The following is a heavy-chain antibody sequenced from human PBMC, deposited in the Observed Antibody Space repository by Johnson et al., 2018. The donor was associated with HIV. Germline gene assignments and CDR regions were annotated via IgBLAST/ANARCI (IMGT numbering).Heavy chain of an antibody. CDR1: GFTFSSYA. CDR2: IKSKTDGGTT. D-gene: IGHD5-12*01. CDR3: AINSGYDSHGAFDI. J-gene: IGHJ3*02. V-gene: IGHV3-15*01. Sequence: ELLVESGGGVVRPGGSLRLSCAASGFTFSSYAMSWVRQAPGKGLEWVGRIKSKTDGGTTDYAAPVKGRFTISRDDSKNTLYLQMNSLRAEDTAVYYCAINSGYDSHGAFDIWGQGTMVTVSS.